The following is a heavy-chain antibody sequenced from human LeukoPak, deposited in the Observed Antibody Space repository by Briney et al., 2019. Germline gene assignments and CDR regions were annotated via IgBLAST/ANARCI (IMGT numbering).Heavy chain of an antibody. CDR3: ASGADILTGYYGY. Sequence: GGSLRLSCAASGFTFSSYSMNWVRQAPGKGLEWVSSISSSSSYIYYADSVKGRFTISRDKAKNSLYLQMNSLRAEDTAVYYCASGADILTGYYGYWGQGTLVTVSS. V-gene: IGHV3-21*01. CDR1: GFTFSSYS. J-gene: IGHJ4*02. CDR2: ISSSSSYI. D-gene: IGHD3-9*01.